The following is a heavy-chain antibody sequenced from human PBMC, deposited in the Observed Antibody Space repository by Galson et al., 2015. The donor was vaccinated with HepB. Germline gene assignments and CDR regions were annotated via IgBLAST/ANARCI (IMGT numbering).Heavy chain of an antibody. J-gene: IGHJ4*02. CDR2: ISSLGDIT. D-gene: IGHD3-10*01. CDR1: GFIFTIYA. Sequence: LRLSCSASGFIFTIYAMTWVRQAPGQVLQWVSTISSLGDITYYADCVKARFTISRDNSNSALHLHMNPLRTEDTAVYYCANSRYISSGSVDYWGQGTLVTVAS. CDR3: ANSRYISSGSVDY. V-gene: IGHV3-23*01.